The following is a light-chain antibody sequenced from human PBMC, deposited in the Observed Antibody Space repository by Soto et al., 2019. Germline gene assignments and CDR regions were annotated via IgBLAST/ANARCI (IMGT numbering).Light chain of an antibody. CDR2: DTD. CDR1: TGAVTSGHW. V-gene: IGLV7-46*01. CDR3: LVIFTGVGEV. J-gene: IGLJ1*01. Sequence: QAVVTQEPSLTVSPGGTVTLTCGSSTGAVTSGHWPHWFQQKPGQAPRTLIYDTDNKHPWTPARFSGSLRGGKAALTLSGAQPEDEGDYYCLVIFTGVGEVFGTGTKLTVL.